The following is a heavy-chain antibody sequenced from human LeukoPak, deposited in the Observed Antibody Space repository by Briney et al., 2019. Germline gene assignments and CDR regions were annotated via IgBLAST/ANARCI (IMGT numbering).Heavy chain of an antibody. J-gene: IGHJ5*02. CDR3: ARATNWFDP. Sequence: PSETLSLTCTVSGGSISSYYWSWIRQPPGKGLEWIGYIYYSGSTNYNPSLKSRVTISVDTSKNQFSLELSSVTAADTAVYYCARATNWFDPWGQGTLVTVSS. CDR2: IYYSGST. CDR1: GGSISSYY. V-gene: IGHV4-59*01.